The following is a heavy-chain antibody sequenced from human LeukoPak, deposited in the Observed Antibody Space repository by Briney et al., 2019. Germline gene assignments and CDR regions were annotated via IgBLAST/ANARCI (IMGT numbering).Heavy chain of an antibody. CDR3: AKDASIGDYGSGSSY. J-gene: IGHJ4*02. Sequence: GGSLRLSCAASGFTFSSYGMSWVRQAPGKGLEWVSAISGSGGSTYYADSVKGRFTISRDNSKNTLYLQMNSLRAEDTAVYYCAKDASIGDYGSGSSYWGQGTLVTVSS. V-gene: IGHV3-23*01. D-gene: IGHD3-10*01. CDR2: ISGSGGST. CDR1: GFTFSSYG.